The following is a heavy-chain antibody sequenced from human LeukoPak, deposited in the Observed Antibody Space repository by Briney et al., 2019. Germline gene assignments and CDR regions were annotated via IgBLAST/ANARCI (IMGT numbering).Heavy chain of an antibody. J-gene: IGHJ6*02. V-gene: IGHV3-7*03. CDR2: INHDGSEK. Sequence: GVSLRLSCAASGFTFSDSWVTWVRQAPGKGLEWVANINHDGSEKNYMDSVRGRFTISRDNTKNSLYLQMNSLRVEDTAVYYCARGHYGMDVWGQGTTVT. CDR3: ARGHYGMDV. CDR1: GFTFSDSW.